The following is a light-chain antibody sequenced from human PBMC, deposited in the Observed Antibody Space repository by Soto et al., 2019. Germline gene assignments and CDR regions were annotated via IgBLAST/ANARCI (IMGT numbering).Light chain of an antibody. CDR3: AAWDDSLSGVL. CDR1: SSDVGGYNY. CDR2: RNN. J-gene: IGLJ2*01. Sequence: QSALTQPPSASGSPGQSVTISCTGTSSDVGGYNYVSWYQQYPGKAPKLLIYRNNQRRSGVPDRFSGSKSGTSVSLAISGLRSEDEADYYCAAWDDSLSGVLFGGGTKVTVL. V-gene: IGLV2-8*01.